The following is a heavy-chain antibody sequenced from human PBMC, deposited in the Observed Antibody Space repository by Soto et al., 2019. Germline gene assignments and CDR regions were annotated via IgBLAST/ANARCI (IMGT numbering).Heavy chain of an antibody. J-gene: IGHJ3*02. Sequence: QVQLVQSGAEVKKPGASVKVSCKASGYTLSTYSMHWVRQAPGQRLEWMGWMNPLNGDTKYSQRFQGRLTIIRASSASTAYMELSSLRSEDTAIYYCARGNSGAFDIWGQGTMVTVSS. V-gene: IGHV1-3*01. CDR1: GYTLSTYS. CDR3: ARGNSGAFDI. D-gene: IGHD6-19*01. CDR2: MNPLNGDT.